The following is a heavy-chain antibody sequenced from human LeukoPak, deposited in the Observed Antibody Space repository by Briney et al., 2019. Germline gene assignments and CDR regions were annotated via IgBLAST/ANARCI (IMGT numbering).Heavy chain of an antibody. CDR1: RFTFSNYG. V-gene: IGHV3-30*03. D-gene: IGHD3-10*01. CDR3: ARPYGSGSYSAPYYYFGLDV. CDR2: VSYDANTK. J-gene: IGHJ6*04. Sequence: GGSLRLSCAASRFTFSNYGMHWVRQAPGKGLEWVAFVSYDANTKYYADSVKGRFTISRDNSQNTLYLEMNSLRAEDTAVYYCARPYGSGSYSAPYYYFGLDVWGKGTTVTVSS.